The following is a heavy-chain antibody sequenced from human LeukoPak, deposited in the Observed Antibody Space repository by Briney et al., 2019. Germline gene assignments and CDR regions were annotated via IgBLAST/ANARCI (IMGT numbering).Heavy chain of an antibody. V-gene: IGHV3-53*01. D-gene: IGHD6-19*01. Sequence: PGGSLRLSCAASGFTVSSNYMSWVRQAPGKGLEWVSVIYSGGSTYYADSVKGRFTISRDNAKKSLYLQMNSLRAEDTAVYYCARDFSGWQDAFDIWGQGTMVTVSS. CDR1: GFTVSSNY. CDR2: IYSGGST. CDR3: ARDFSGWQDAFDI. J-gene: IGHJ3*02.